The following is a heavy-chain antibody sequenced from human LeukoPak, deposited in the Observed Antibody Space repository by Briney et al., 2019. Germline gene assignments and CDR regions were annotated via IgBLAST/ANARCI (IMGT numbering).Heavy chain of an antibody. CDR2: IYYSGST. D-gene: IGHD5/OR15-5a*01. CDR3: ARRVYGDNQNPYFDY. Sequence: PSETLSLTCTVSGGSISSSSYYWGWLRQPPGKGLEWIGSIYYSGSTYYNPSLKSRVTISVDTSKNQFSLKLSSVTAADTAVYYCARRVYGDNQNPYFDYWGQGTLVTVSS. V-gene: IGHV4-39*01. CDR1: GGSISSSSYY. J-gene: IGHJ4*02.